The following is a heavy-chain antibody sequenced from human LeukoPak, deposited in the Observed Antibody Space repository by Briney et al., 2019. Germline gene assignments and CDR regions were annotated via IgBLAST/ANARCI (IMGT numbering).Heavy chain of an antibody. CDR3: ARPAEWELGDAFDI. CDR1: GGTFSGYA. J-gene: IGHJ3*02. D-gene: IGHD1-26*01. CDR2: IIPIFGTA. Sequence: SVKVSCKASGGTFSGYAISWVRQAPGQGLEWMGGIIPIFGTANYAQKFQGRVTITADESTSTAYMELSSLRSEDTAVYYCARPAEWELGDAFDIWGQGTMVTVSS. V-gene: IGHV1-69*13.